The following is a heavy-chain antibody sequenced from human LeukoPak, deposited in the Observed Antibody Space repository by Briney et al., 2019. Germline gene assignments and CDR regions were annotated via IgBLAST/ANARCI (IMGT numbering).Heavy chain of an antibody. CDR2: IYYSGST. V-gene: IGHV4-59*08. J-gene: IGHJ2*01. CDR3: AGTTYWYFDL. CDR1: GGSISSYY. Sequence: SETLSLTCTVSGGSISSYYWSWIRQPPGKGLEWIGYIYYSGSTNYNPSLKSRVTISVDTSKNQFSLKLSSVTAADTAVYYCAGTTYWYFDLWGRGTLVTVSS. D-gene: IGHD1-1*01.